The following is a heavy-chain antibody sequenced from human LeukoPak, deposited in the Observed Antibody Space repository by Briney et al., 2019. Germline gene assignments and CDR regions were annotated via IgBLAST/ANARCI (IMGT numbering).Heavy chain of an antibody. V-gene: IGHV3-33*06. CDR3: AKGRGYSGYQKVDY. CDR1: GFTFSSYG. Sequence: GRSLRLSCAASGFTFSSYGMHWVRQAPGKGLEWVAVILYDGSNKYYADSVKGRFTISRDNSKNTLYLQMNSLRAEDTAVYYCAKGRGYSGYQKVDYWGQGTLVTVSS. CDR2: ILYDGSNK. J-gene: IGHJ4*02. D-gene: IGHD5-12*01.